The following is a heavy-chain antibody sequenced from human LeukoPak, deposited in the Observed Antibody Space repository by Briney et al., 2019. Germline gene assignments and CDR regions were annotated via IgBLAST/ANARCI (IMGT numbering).Heavy chain of an antibody. CDR1: GGSFSGYY. Sequence: SETLSLTCAVYGGSFSGYYWTWIRQPPGKGLEWIGEINHSGSTNYNPSLKSRVTISIDTPKNQFSLKLSSVTAADTAVYYCARSVAGMGYFDYWGQGTLVTVSS. V-gene: IGHV4-34*01. J-gene: IGHJ4*02. D-gene: IGHD6-19*01. CDR2: INHSGST. CDR3: ARSVAGMGYFDY.